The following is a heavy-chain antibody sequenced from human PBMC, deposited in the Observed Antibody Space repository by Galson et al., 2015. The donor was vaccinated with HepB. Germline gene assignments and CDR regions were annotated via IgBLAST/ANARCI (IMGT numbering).Heavy chain of an antibody. CDR2: IYYSGST. J-gene: IGHJ4*02. V-gene: IGHV4-31*03. CDR1: GGSISSGGYY. D-gene: IGHD2-21*02. Sequence: TLSLTCTVSGGSISSGGYYWSWIRQHPGKGLEWIGYIYYSGSTYYNPSLKSRVTISVDTSKNQFSLKLSSVTAADTAVYYCARASRQGYCGGDCVDYWGQGTLVTVSS. CDR3: ARASRQGYCGGDCVDY.